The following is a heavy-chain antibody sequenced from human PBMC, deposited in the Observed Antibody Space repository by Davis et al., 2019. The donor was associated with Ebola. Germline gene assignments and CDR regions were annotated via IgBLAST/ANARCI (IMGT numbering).Heavy chain of an antibody. Sequence: GGSLRLSCAASGFTFSDYYMSWIRQAPGKGLEWVSYISSSSSTIYYADSVKGRFTISRDNAKNSLYLQMNSLRDEDTAVYYCARDSVVVVPAANVNYYYYGMDVWGQGTTVTVSS. CDR2: ISSSSSTI. V-gene: IGHV3-11*04. CDR1: GFTFSDYY. J-gene: IGHJ6*02. CDR3: ARDSVVVVPAANVNYYYYGMDV. D-gene: IGHD2-2*01.